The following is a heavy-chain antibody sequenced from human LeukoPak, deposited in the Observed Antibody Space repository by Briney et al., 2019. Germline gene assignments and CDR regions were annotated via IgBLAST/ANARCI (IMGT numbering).Heavy chain of an antibody. CDR1: GYTFTSYY. CDR2: INPSGGST. Sequence: ASVKVSCKASGYTFTSYYMHWVRQAPGQGLEWMGIINPSGGSTSYAQKFQGRVTMTTDTSTTTVYMELSSLRSDDTAVYYCARAVRGVITRRWFDPWGQGTLVTVSS. J-gene: IGHJ5*02. V-gene: IGHV1-46*01. CDR3: ARAVRGVITRRWFDP. D-gene: IGHD3-10*01.